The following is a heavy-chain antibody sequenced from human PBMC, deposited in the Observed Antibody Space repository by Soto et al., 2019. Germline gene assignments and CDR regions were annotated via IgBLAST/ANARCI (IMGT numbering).Heavy chain of an antibody. D-gene: IGHD3-16*02. CDR2: INPNSGST. Sequence: ASVKVSCKASGYTFTGYYMHWVRQAPGQGLEWMGWINPNSGSTYYADSVKGRFTISRDNSKNTLYLQMNSLRAEDTAVYYCAKDGGLRLGELSFSYFDYWGQGTLVTVSS. J-gene: IGHJ4*02. V-gene: IGHV1-2*02. CDR3: AKDGGLRLGELSFSYFDY. CDR1: GYTFTGYY.